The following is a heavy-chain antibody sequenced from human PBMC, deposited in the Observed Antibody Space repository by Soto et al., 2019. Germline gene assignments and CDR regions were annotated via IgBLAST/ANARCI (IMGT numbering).Heavy chain of an antibody. CDR2: ISSSSSYI. D-gene: IGHD2-2*01. Sequence: LRLSCAASGFTFSSYSMNWVRQSPGKGLEWVSSISSSSSYIYYADSVKGRFTISRDNAKNSLYLQMNSLRAEDTAVYYCARVGGGYQLLHAFDIWGQGTMVTVSS. J-gene: IGHJ3*02. CDR1: GFTFSSYS. V-gene: IGHV3-21*01. CDR3: ARVGGGYQLLHAFDI.